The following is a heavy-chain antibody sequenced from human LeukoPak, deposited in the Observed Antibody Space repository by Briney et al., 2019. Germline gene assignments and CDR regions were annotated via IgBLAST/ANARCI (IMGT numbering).Heavy chain of an antibody. D-gene: IGHD2-15*01. CDR2: INSDGSST. V-gene: IGHV3-74*01. J-gene: IGHJ4*02. Sequence: PGGSLRLSCAASGFTFNSYWMHWVRQAPGKGLVWVSRINSDGSSTSYADSVKGRFTISRDNAKNTLYLQMNSRRAEDTAVYYCARSVAVVTATFGYWGQGTLVTVSS. CDR3: ARSVAVVTATFGY. CDR1: GFTFNSYW.